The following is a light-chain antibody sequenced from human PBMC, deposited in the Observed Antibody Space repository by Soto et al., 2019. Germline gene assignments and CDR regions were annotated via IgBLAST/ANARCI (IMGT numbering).Light chain of an antibody. Sequence: ETVLTQSPATLSLSPEERATLSCRDSQSVSSYLAWYQQKPGQAPRLLVYDASNRATGIPARFSGSGSGTAFTLTISSLEPEDFAVYYCQQRSNWPPTFGPGTKVDIK. V-gene: IGKV3-11*01. CDR2: DAS. CDR1: QSVSSY. J-gene: IGKJ3*01. CDR3: QQRSNWPPT.